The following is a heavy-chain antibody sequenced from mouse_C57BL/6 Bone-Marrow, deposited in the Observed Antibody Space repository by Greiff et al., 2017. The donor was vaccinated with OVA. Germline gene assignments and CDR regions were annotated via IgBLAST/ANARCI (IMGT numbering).Heavy chain of an antibody. CDR2: IWGGGRT. CDR3: AKRYSNYYWYFDV. D-gene: IGHD2-5*01. J-gene: IGHJ1*03. Sequence: VKLMESGPGLVAPSQSLSITCTVSGFCFTSYGVSSVRQPPGKGLEWLGVIWGGGRTNYNSALMSRLSISKDNSKSQVFLKMNSLQTDDTAMYYCAKRYSNYYWYFDVWGTGTTVTVSS. CDR1: GFCFTSYG. V-gene: IGHV2-9*01.